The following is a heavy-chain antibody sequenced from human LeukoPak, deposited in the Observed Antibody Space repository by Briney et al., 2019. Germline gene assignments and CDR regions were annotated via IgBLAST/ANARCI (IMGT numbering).Heavy chain of an antibody. CDR2: ISGSGGST. J-gene: IGHJ4*02. CDR3: ANNYYDSGGYSYFDY. Sequence: GGSLRLSCAASGFTFSSYAMSWVRQAPGKGLEGVSIISGSGGSTYYADSVKGRFTISRDNSKNTLYLQMNSLRAEDTAVYYCANNYYDSGGYSYFDYWGQGTLVTVSS. V-gene: IGHV3-23*01. D-gene: IGHD3-22*01. CDR1: GFTFSSYA.